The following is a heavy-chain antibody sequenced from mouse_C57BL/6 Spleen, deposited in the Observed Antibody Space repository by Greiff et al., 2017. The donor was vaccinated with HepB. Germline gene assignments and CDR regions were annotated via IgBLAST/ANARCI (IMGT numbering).Heavy chain of an antibody. CDR1: GYTFTSYW. J-gene: IGHJ1*03. CDR2: IDPSDSYT. D-gene: IGHD2-10*01. V-gene: IGHV1-69*01. CDR3: ALLLRGSHWYFDV. Sequence: QVQLQQPGAELVMPGASVKLSCKASGYTFTSYWMHWVKQRPGQGLEWIGEIDPSDSYTNYNQKFKGKSTLTVDKSSSPAYMQLSSLTSEDSAVYYCALLLRGSHWYFDVWGTGTTVTVSS.